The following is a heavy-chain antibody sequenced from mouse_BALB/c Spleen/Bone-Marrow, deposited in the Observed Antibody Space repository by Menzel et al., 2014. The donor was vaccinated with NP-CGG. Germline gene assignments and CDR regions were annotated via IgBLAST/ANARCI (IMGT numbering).Heavy chain of an antibody. D-gene: IGHD2-2*01. CDR2: INPGSGSS. V-gene: IGHV1-54*01. CDR1: GYASTNYL. CDR3: ARSRGYDVGPFAF. J-gene: IGHJ3*01. Sequence: QVQLQQSGAELVRPGTSVKVSCKASGYASTNYLIEWVKQRPGQGLEWIGVINPGSGSSNYNENFKGKATLTADRSSSTAYTLLSSLTSDDSAVYFCARSRGYDVGPFAFWGQGTLVTVSA.